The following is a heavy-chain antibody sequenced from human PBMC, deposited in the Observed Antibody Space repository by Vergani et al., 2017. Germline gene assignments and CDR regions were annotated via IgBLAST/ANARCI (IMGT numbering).Heavy chain of an antibody. D-gene: IGHD5-18*01. V-gene: IGHV4-59*11. CDR2: IYYSGCT. CDR1: GGSISSHY. Sequence: QVQLQESGPGLVKPSETLSLTCTVSGGSISSHYWSWIRQPPGKGLEWIGYIYYSGCTNYHPSPKSRVTISGHTSKNQFSRKLSSVTAADTAVYYCARAGGYSYGYAYWGQGTLVTVSA. CDR3: ARAGGYSYGYAY. J-gene: IGHJ4*02.